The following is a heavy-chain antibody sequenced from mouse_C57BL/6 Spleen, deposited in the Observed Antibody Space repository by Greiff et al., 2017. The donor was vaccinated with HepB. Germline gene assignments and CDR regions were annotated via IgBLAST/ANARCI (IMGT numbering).Heavy chain of an antibody. CDR3: ASPPYGNFSF. J-gene: IGHJ3*01. CDR1: GYTFTSYW. CDR2: IDPSDSYT. V-gene: IGHV1-50*01. Sequence: VQLQQSGAELVKPGASVKLSCKASGYTFTSYWMQWVKQRPGQGLEWIGEIDPSDSYTNYNQKFKGKATLTVDTSSSTAYMQLSSLTSEDSAVYYCASPPYGNFSFWGQGTLVTVSA. D-gene: IGHD2-1*01.